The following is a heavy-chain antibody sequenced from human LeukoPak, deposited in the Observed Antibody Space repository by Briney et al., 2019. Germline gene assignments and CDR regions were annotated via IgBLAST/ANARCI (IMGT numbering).Heavy chain of an antibody. Sequence: GGSLRLSRAASGFTFSSYSMNWVRQAPGKGLEWVSSISSSSSYIYYADSVKGRFTISRDNSKNTLYLQMNSLRAEDTAVYYCAKDDEIAYYYDSSGSPIDYWGQGTLVTVSS. CDR3: AKDDEIAYYYDSSGSPIDY. D-gene: IGHD3-22*01. J-gene: IGHJ4*02. V-gene: IGHV3-21*04. CDR2: ISSSSSYI. CDR1: GFTFSSYS.